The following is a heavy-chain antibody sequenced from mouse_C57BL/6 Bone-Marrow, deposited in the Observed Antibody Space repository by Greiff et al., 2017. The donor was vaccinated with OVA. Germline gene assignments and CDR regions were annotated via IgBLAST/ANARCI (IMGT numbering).Heavy chain of an antibody. CDR2: IYPGSGST. Sequence: QVQLQQPGAELVKPGASVKLSCKASGYTFTSYWITWVKQRPGQGLEWIGDIYPGSGSTNYNEKFKSKATLTVDTSSSTAYMQLSSLTSEDSAVYYCAGTTVVNAMDYWGQGTSVTVSS. CDR1: GYTFTSYW. J-gene: IGHJ4*01. D-gene: IGHD1-1*01. V-gene: IGHV1-55*01. CDR3: AGTTVVNAMDY.